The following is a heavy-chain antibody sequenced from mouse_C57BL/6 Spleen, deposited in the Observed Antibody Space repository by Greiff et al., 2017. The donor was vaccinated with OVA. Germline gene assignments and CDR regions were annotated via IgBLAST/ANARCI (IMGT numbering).Heavy chain of an antibody. CDR2: IDPETGGT. V-gene: IGHV1-15*01. D-gene: IGHD1-1*01. CDR1: GYTFTDYE. Sequence: VQLQQSGAELVRPGASVTLSCKASGYTFTDYEMHWVKQTPVHGLEWIGAIDPETGGTAYNQKFKGKAILTADKSSSTAYMELRSLTSEDSAVYYCTRRGVLYFDYWGQGTTLTVSS. J-gene: IGHJ2*01. CDR3: TRRGVLYFDY.